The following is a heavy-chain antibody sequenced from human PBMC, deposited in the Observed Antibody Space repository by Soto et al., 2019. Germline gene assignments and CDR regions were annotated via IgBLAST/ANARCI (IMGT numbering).Heavy chain of an antibody. CDR2: IKQDGSEK. Sequence: QPGGSLRLSCAASGFTFSSYWMSWVRQAPGKGLEWVANIKQDGSEKYYVDSVKGRFTISRDNAKNSLYLQMNSLRAEDTAVYYCASGAAAAITGYYYGTDVWGQGTTVTVSS. V-gene: IGHV3-7*03. D-gene: IGHD2-2*01. CDR3: ASGAAAAITGYYYGTDV. CDR1: GFTFSSYW. J-gene: IGHJ6*02.